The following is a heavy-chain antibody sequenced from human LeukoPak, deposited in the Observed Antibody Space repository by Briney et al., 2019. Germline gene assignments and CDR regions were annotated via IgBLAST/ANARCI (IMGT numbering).Heavy chain of an antibody. CDR2: ISGSGGST. CDR1: GFTFSSYA. D-gene: IGHD1-26*01. Sequence: GGTLRLSCAASGFTFSSYAMSWVRQAPGKGLEWVSAISGSGGSTYSADSVKGRFTISRDNSKNTLYLQMNSLRAEDTAVYYCANLGVGATYDYWGQGTLVTVSS. V-gene: IGHV3-23*01. J-gene: IGHJ4*02. CDR3: ANLGVGATYDY.